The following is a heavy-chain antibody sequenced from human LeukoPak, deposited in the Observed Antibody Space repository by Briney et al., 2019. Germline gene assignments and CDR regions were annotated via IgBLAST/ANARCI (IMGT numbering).Heavy chain of an antibody. V-gene: IGHV3-48*01. CDR2: ISSSGSTI. Sequence: PGGSLRLSCAASGFTFSSYTMNWVRQAPGKGLEWLSYISSSGSTIYYADSVKGRFTVSRVNSKNTLYLQMNSLRAEDTAVYYCAKSDSSGYPVDWGQGTLVTVSS. CDR3: AKSDSSGYPVD. J-gene: IGHJ4*02. D-gene: IGHD3-22*01. CDR1: GFTFSSYT.